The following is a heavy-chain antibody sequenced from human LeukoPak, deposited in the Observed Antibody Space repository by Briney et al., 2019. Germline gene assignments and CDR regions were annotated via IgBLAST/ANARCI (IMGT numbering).Heavy chain of an antibody. D-gene: IGHD2-2*02. Sequence: GGSLRLSCAASGFTFSSYAMHGVRQAPGKGLEGGAVISYDGSNKYYADSVNGRFTVSRDNAKNTLYLQMNSLRVHDTAISYCARDAYCTRPSCYIGATLDPGGQGSLVTVSS. V-gene: IGHV3-30-3*01. CDR2: ISYDGSNK. CDR3: ARDAYCTRPSCYIGATLDP. CDR1: GFTFSSYA. J-gene: IGHJ5*02.